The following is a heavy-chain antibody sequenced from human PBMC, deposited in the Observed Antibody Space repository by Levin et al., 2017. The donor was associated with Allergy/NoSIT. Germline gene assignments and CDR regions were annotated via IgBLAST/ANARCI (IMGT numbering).Heavy chain of an antibody. CDR3: ARDYDILTGDPNGAFDI. V-gene: IGHV4-59*01. CDR2: IYYSGST. Sequence: PSETLSLTCTVSGGSISSYYWSWIRQPPGKGLEWIGYIYYSGSTNYNPSLKSRVTISVDTSKNQFSLKLSSVTAADTAVYYCARDYDILTGDPNGAFDIWGQGTMVTVSS. CDR1: GGSISSYY. J-gene: IGHJ3*02. D-gene: IGHD3-9*01.